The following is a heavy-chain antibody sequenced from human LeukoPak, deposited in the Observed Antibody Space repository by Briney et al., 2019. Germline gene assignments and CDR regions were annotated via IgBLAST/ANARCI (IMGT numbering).Heavy chain of an antibody. Sequence: PGGSLRLSCAASGFTFSGSAMHWVRQASGKGLEWVGRIRSKANSYGTAYAASVKGRFTISRDDSKSTAYLQMNSLKTEDTAVYYCTIGMVRGVLYYYGMDVWGQGTTVTVSS. CDR2: IRSKANSYGT. V-gene: IGHV3-73*01. CDR1: GFTFSGSA. D-gene: IGHD3-10*01. J-gene: IGHJ6*02. CDR3: TIGMVRGVLYYYGMDV.